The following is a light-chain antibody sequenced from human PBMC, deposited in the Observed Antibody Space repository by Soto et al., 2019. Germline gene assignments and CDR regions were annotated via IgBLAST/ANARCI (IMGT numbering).Light chain of an antibody. CDR2: KAS. V-gene: IGKV1-5*03. Sequence: IQMTQSPSTLSASVGDRVAITCRASQSIGIWLAWYQQKPGKAPRFLIYKASILERGVPSRFSGSGYGTEFTLTISSLQPAEFATYYCQQYNDYSWTFGQGTKVEIK. CDR3: QQYNDYSWT. CDR1: QSIGIW. J-gene: IGKJ1*01.